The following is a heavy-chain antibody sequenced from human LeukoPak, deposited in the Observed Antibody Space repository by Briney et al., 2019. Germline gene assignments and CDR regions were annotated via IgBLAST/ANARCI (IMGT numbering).Heavy chain of an antibody. CDR3: ARGPYCSGGSCYSVSDH. D-gene: IGHD2-15*01. CDR2: VYTSGST. J-gene: IGHJ5*02. Sequence: SETLSLTCTVSGGSISSGSYCWSWIRQPAGKGLEWIGRVYTSGSTNYNPSLKSRVTISVDTSKNQFSLKLSSVTAADTAVYYCARGPYCSGGSCYSVSDHWGQGTLVTVSS. CDR1: GGSISSGSYC. V-gene: IGHV4-61*02.